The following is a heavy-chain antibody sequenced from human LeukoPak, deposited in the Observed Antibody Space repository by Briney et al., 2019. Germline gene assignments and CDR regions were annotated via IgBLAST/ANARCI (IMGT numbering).Heavy chain of an antibody. CDR3: SVGVYYYYGMDV. Sequence: GGSLRLSCAASGLTFSSYGMHWVRQAPGKGLEWVAVISYDGSNKYYADSVKGRFTISRDNSKNTLYLQMNSLRAEDTAVYYCSVGVYYYYGMDVWGQGTTVTVSS. V-gene: IGHV3-30*03. CDR2: ISYDGSNK. D-gene: IGHD3-10*01. J-gene: IGHJ6*02. CDR1: GLTFSSYG.